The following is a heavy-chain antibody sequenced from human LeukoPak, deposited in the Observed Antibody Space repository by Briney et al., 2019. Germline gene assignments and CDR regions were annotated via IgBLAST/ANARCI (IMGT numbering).Heavy chain of an antibody. CDR1: GYTFTGYY. D-gene: IGHD3-22*01. V-gene: IGHV1-2*06. J-gene: IGHJ4*02. Sequence: ASVKVSCKXSGYTFTGYYMHWVRQAPGQGLEWMGRINPNSGGTNYAQKFQGRVTMTRDTSISTAYMELSRLRSDDTAVYYCARDGLLKTYYYDSSGDPGGYWGQGTLVTVSS. CDR3: ARDGLLKTYYYDSSGDPGGY. CDR2: INPNSGGT.